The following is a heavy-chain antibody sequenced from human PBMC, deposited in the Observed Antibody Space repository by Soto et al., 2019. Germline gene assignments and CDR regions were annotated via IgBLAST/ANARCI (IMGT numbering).Heavy chain of an antibody. J-gene: IGHJ4*01. CDR3: ARAHVMVVAGSPFDY. CDR1: GYSISSGSY. V-gene: IGHV4-38-2*02. CDR2: IYHGGTT. D-gene: IGHD6-19*01. Sequence: TLSLTCTVSGYSISSGSYWGWIRQPPGKGPEWIASIYHGGTTFYNPSLKSRITISVDTSHNQFSLNLRSVTAADTAVYYCARAHVMVVAGSPFDYWGHGTLVTVSS.